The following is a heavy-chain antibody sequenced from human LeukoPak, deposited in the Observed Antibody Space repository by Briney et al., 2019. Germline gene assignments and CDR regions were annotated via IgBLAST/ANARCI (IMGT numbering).Heavy chain of an antibody. D-gene: IGHD3-10*01. V-gene: IGHV3-30*02. Sequence: GGSLRLSCAASGFTFSSDAMSWVRQAPRKGLEWVAFIRYDGSEKYYADSVKGRITISRDNSKNTLYVQMNSLRAEDTAVYYCAKGKDYYLDYWGQGTLVTVSS. CDR1: GFTFSSDA. CDR2: IRYDGSEK. J-gene: IGHJ4*02. CDR3: AKGKDYYLDY.